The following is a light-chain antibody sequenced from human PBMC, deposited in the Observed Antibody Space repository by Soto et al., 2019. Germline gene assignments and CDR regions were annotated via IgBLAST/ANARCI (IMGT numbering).Light chain of an antibody. CDR3: QQYGRSGT. J-gene: IGKJ1*01. CDR1: QSVSNNY. V-gene: IGKV3-20*01. CDR2: GAS. Sequence: EIGMTQSPSTLYVSPGERATLSCRASQSVSNNYLAWYQQKPGQAPRLLIYGASNRATGIPDRFSGSGSGTDFTLTISRLEPEDFAVYYCQQYGRSGTFGQGTKVDIK.